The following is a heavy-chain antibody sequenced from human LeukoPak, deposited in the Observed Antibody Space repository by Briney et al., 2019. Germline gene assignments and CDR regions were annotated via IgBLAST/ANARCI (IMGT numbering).Heavy chain of an antibody. V-gene: IGHV3-30*02. CDR2: IRYDGSNK. Sequence: GGSLRLSCAASGFTFSSYGMHWVRQAPGKGLERVAFIRYDGSNKYYADSVKGRFTISRDNSKNTLYLQMNSPRAEDTAVYYCAKAYSSSWNHYYYYYMDVWGKGTTVTVSS. CDR3: AKAYSSSWNHYYYYYMDV. CDR1: GFTFSSYG. J-gene: IGHJ6*03. D-gene: IGHD6-13*01.